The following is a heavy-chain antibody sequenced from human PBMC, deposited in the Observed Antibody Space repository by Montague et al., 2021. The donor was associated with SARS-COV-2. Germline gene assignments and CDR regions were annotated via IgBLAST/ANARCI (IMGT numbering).Heavy chain of an antibody. CDR1: GGSISTYY. CDR3: ARLPYDNSYGMDV. CDR2: IDYSGST. J-gene: IGHJ6*02. D-gene: IGHD3-9*01. Sequence: SDTLSLTCTVSGGSISTYYWNWIRQFPGKGLEWIGYIDYSGSTNXNPSLQSRVIISVDRSKIQFSLKLNSVTAADTAIYYCARLPYDNSYGMDVWGQGTTVTVSS. V-gene: IGHV4-59*07.